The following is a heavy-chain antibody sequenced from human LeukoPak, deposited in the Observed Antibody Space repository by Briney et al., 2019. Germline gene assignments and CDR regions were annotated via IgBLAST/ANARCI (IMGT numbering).Heavy chain of an antibody. CDR3: AREKSPDYCSGDSCYFDY. CDR1: GGSISNYY. V-gene: IGHV4-59*01. D-gene: IGHD2-15*01. J-gene: IGHJ4*02. CDR2: IYYSGSN. Sequence: SETLSLTCTVSGGSISNYYWSWVRQPPGKGLEWIGYIYYSGSNNYNPSLKSRVTISVDTSKNQFSLKLSSVTAADTAVYYCAREKSPDYCSGDSCYFDYWGQGTLVPVSS.